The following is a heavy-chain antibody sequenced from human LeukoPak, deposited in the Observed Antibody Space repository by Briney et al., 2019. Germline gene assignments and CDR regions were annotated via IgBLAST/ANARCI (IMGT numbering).Heavy chain of an antibody. J-gene: IGHJ4*02. CDR2: IYYSGST. Sequence: SETLSLTCTVSGGSISSYYWSWIRQPPGKGLEWIGYIYYSGSTNYNPSLKSRVTISVDTSKNQFSLKLSSVTAADTAVYYCARVGAYCGGDCYSDYWGQGTLVTVSS. D-gene: IGHD2-21*02. CDR3: ARVGAYCGGDCYSDY. CDR1: GGSISSYY. V-gene: IGHV4-59*12.